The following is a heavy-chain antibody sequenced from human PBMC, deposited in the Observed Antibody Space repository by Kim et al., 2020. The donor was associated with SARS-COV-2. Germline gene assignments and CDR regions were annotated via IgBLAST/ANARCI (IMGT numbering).Heavy chain of an antibody. J-gene: IGHJ4*02. Sequence: SETLSLTCTVSDGSISSYYWSWIRQPPGKGLEWIGYIYYSGSTNYNPSLKSRVTISVDTSKNQFSLKLRSVTAADTAVYYCARSYYDNSGYLVWGQGTLVTVSS. CDR1: DGSISSYY. CDR3: ARSYYDNSGYLV. D-gene: IGHD3-22*01. V-gene: IGHV4-59*01. CDR2: IYYSGST.